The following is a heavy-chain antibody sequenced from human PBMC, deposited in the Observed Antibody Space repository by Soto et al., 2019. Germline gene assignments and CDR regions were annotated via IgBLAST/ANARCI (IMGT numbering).Heavy chain of an antibody. CDR3: VKDESINWYSGHFRH. CDR2: ITDTGGDT. CDR1: GITFGSRA. Sequence: PGGSLRLSCVASGITFGSRAMSWVRQAPGEGLEWVSTITDTGGDTKYADSVRGRFTISRDNSKNSLHLQMNSLSAEDTAFYYCVKDESINWYSGHFRHWGQGTLVTVSS. J-gene: IGHJ1*01. D-gene: IGHD6-13*01. V-gene: IGHV3-23*01.